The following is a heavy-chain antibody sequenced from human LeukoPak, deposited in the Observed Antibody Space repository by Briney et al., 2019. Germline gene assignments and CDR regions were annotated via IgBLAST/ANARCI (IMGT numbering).Heavy chain of an antibody. J-gene: IGHJ4*02. CDR2: IYYSGST. D-gene: IGHD2-8*01. CDR1: GGSISSDGYY. Sequence: SETLSLTCTVSGGSISSDGYYWGWIRQPPGKGLEWIGSIYYSGSTYYNPSLKSRVTISVDTSKNQFSLKLSSVTAADTAVYYCARLRGVYCTNGVCPRYFDYWGQGTLVTVSS. CDR3: ARLRGVYCTNGVCPRYFDY. V-gene: IGHV4-39*01.